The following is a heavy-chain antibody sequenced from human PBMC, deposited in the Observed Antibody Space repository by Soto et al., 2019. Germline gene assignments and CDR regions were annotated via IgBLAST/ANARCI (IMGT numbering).Heavy chain of an antibody. V-gene: IGHV4-59*01. Sequence: PSETLSLTCTVSGGPISSYYWSWIRQPPGKGLEWIGYIYYSGSTNYNPSLKSRVTISVDTSKNQFSLKLSSVTAADTAVYYCARSRCIRVGLREYYYYYMDVWGKGITVNVSS. D-gene: IGHD5-18*01. CDR1: GGPISSYY. CDR3: ARSRCIRVGLREYYYYYMDV. CDR2: IYYSGST. J-gene: IGHJ6*03.